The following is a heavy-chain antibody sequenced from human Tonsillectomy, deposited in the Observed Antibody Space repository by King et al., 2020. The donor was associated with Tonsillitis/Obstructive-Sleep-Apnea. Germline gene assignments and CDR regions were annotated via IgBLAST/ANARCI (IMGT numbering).Heavy chain of an antibody. CDR2: VYYRGTT. D-gene: IGHD3-3*02. Sequence: VQLVESGPGLVKPSETLSLNCAISGGSINSYYWSWIRQPPGKGLEWIGYVYYRGTTKYNPSLKSRVTISVDTSRNQFSLKLTSVTAADTAVYYCARHGPITIFAGDVWGRGTTVTVSS. CDR3: ARHGPITIFAGDV. J-gene: IGHJ6*02. CDR1: GGSINSYY. V-gene: IGHV4-59*08.